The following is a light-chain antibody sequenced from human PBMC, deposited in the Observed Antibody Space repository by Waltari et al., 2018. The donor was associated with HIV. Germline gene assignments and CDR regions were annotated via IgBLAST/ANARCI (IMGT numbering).Light chain of an antibody. CDR3: GADHGSGSNFVYV. CDR1: SGYSNYK. J-gene: IGLJ1*01. Sequence: QPVLTQPPSASASLGASVTLTCTLSSGYSNYKVDWYQQRPGKGPRFVIRVGAGGIVGSRGDGIPDRFSVLGSGLNRYLTIKNIQEEDEGDYHCGADHGSGSNFVYVFGTGTKVTVL. CDR2: VGAGGIVG. V-gene: IGLV9-49*01.